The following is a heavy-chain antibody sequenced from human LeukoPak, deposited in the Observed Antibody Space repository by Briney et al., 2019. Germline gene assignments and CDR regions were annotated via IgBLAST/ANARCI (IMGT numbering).Heavy chain of an antibody. D-gene: IGHD1-26*01. CDR2: ISGSGGST. J-gene: IGHJ5*02. Sequence: GGSLRLSCAASGFTFSSYGMSWVRQAPGKGLEWVSAISGSGGSTYYADSVKGRFTISRDNSKNTLYLQMNSLRAEDTAVYYCAKCGMFGIVGATGFDPWGQGTLVTVSS. CDR3: AKCGMFGIVGATGFDP. V-gene: IGHV3-23*01. CDR1: GFTFSSYG.